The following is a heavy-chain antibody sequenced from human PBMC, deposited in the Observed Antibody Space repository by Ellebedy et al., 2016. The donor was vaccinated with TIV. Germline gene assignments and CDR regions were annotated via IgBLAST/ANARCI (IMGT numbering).Heavy chain of an antibody. CDR3: AKTYSTLYYYDSSDY. V-gene: IGHV3-23*01. CDR2: ISGSGGST. Sequence: GESLKISCAASGFTFSSYAMSWVRQAPGKGLEWVSAISGSGGSTYYADSVKGRFTISRDNSKNTLYLQMNSLRAEETAVYYCAKTYSTLYYYDSSDYWGQGTLVTVSS. D-gene: IGHD3-22*01. CDR1: GFTFSSYA. J-gene: IGHJ4*02.